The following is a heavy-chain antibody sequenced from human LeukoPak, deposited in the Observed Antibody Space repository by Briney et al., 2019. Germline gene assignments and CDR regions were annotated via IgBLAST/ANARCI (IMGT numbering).Heavy chain of an antibody. J-gene: IGHJ6*03. V-gene: IGHV4-39*01. CDR2: IYYSGST. CDR3: ARPSPGGYSHYYYMDV. CDR1: GGSISSSSYY. D-gene: IGHD3-22*01. Sequence: SETLSLTCTVSGGSISSSSYYWGWIRQPPGKGLEWIGSIYYSGSTYYNPSLKSRVTISVDTSKNQFSLKLSSVTAADTAVYYCARPSPGGYSHYYYMDVWGKGTTVTVSS.